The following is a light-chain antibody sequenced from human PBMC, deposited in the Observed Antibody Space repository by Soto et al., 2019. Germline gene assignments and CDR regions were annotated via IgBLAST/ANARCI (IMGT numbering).Light chain of an antibody. V-gene: IGLV1-40*01. Sequence: QSVLTQPPSVSGAPGQRVSISCTGSSPRVGAGYDVHWYQQLPGTAPKLLIYGNTNRPSGVPDRFSGSKAGTSASLAITGLQAEDEADYYCQSYDSSVSGWVFGGGTKVTVL. CDR2: GNT. CDR1: SPRVGAGYD. CDR3: QSYDSSVSGWV. J-gene: IGLJ3*02.